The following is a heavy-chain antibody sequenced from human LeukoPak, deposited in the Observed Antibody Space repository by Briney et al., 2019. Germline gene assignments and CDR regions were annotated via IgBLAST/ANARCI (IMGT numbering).Heavy chain of an antibody. CDR2: ISGSGGST. CDR3: AKGGYSSGWYVNYFDY. Sequence: GGSLRLSCAASGFTFSSYAVSWVRQAPGKGLEWVSAISGSGGSTYYADSVKGRFTISRDNSKNTLYLQMNSLRAEDTAVYYCAKGGYSSGWYVNYFDYWGQGTLVTVSS. V-gene: IGHV3-23*01. D-gene: IGHD6-19*01. CDR1: GFTFSSYA. J-gene: IGHJ4*02.